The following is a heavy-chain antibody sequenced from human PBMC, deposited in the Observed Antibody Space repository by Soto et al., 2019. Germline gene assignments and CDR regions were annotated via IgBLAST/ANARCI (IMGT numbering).Heavy chain of an antibody. CDR2: INPNNGGA. CDR3: ARSSADNLDSSGYYDY. V-gene: IGHV1-2*02. Sequence: QVQLVQSGAEVKKPGASVKVSCKASGYTFTGYYMNWVRQAPGQGLEWMGWINPNNGGADYAQSFQGRVTLTRDASIKTDYMDLTRLTSGDAAVYYCARSSADNLDSSGYYDYWVQGTLVTVSS. J-gene: IGHJ4*02. CDR1: GYTFTGYY. D-gene: IGHD3-22*01.